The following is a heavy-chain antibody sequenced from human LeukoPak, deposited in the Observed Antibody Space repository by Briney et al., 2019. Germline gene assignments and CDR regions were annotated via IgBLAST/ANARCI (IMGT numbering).Heavy chain of an antibody. CDR2: IKQDGSEK. J-gene: IGHJ6*04. CDR3: AELGITMIGGV. D-gene: IGHD3-10*02. CDR1: GFTFSTYW. Sequence: GGSLRLSCAVSGFTFSTYWMSWVRQAPGKGLEWVANIKQDGSEKYYVDSVKGRFTISRDNAKNSLYLQMNSLRAEETAVYYCAELGITMIGGVWGKGTTVTISS. V-gene: IGHV3-7*03.